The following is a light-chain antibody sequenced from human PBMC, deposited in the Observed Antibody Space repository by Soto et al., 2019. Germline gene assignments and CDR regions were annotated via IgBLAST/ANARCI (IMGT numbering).Light chain of an antibody. CDR1: QSVLYSSNNKNY. CDR3: QQYYSTIFA. CDR2: WAS. V-gene: IGKV4-1*01. J-gene: IGKJ3*01. Sequence: DIVMTQSPDSLAVSLGERATINCKSSQSVLYSSNNKNYLAWYQQKPGQPPKLLIYWASTRESGVPDRISGSGSGTDVTLTISSLQAEDVAVYYCQQYYSTIFAFGPGAKVEIK.